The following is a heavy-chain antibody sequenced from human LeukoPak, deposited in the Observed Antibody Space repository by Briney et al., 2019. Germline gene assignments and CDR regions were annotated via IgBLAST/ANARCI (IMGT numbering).Heavy chain of an antibody. Sequence: GGSLRLSCAASGFTFNNYWMMWVRQAPGKGLEWVANIREDGSEKNYVDSVKGRFTISRDNAKISLYLQMNSLRAEDTAMYYCAKDGDAYTDFYYYYMDVWGNGTTVTVSS. V-gene: IGHV3-7*01. CDR3: AKDGDAYTDFYYYYMDV. J-gene: IGHJ6*03. CDR1: GFTFNNYW. CDR2: IREDGSEK. D-gene: IGHD5-24*01.